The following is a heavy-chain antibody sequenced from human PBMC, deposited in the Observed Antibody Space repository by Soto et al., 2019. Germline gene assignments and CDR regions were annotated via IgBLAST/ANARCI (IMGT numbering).Heavy chain of an antibody. D-gene: IGHD6-13*01. J-gene: IGHJ3*02. CDR2: ISYDGSNK. CDR1: GFTFSSYA. V-gene: IGHV3-30-3*01. CDR3: ATSTIAAAGTYAFDI. Sequence: GGSLRLSCAACGFTFSSYAMHWVRQAPGKGLEWVAVISYDGSNKYYADSVKGRFTISRDNSKNTLYLQMNSLRAEDTAVYYCATSTIAAAGTYAFDIWGQGTMVTVSS.